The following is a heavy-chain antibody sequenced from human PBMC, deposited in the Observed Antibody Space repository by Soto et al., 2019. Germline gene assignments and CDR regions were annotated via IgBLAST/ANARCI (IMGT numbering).Heavy chain of an antibody. V-gene: IGHV4-34*02. Sequence: QVQLQQWGAGLLKPSETLSLTCTVFGGSLSGYYWTWIRQSPGKGLEWIGEINPNGDTNYSPSPKSRVTMSVDTSKTQFSLKLHSVTAADTAVYYCARLAEENAVLGPAPIGLDYWGQGTLVTVSS. CDR2: INPNGDT. D-gene: IGHD2-2*02. CDR3: ARLAEENAVLGPAPIGLDY. J-gene: IGHJ4*02. CDR1: GGSLSGYY.